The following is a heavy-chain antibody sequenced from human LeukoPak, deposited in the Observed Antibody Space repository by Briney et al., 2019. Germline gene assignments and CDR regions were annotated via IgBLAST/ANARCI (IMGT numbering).Heavy chain of an antibody. D-gene: IGHD6-13*01. V-gene: IGHV3-30*18. CDR3: AKSRGLAQQLVRTHGMDV. Sequence: GGSLRLSCAASGFTFSSYGMHWVRQAPGKGLEWVAVISYDGSNKYYGDSVKGRFTISRDNSKNTLYLQMSSLRAEDTAVYYCAKSRGLAQQLVRTHGMDVWGQGTTVTVSS. CDR1: GFTFSSYG. CDR2: ISYDGSNK. J-gene: IGHJ6*02.